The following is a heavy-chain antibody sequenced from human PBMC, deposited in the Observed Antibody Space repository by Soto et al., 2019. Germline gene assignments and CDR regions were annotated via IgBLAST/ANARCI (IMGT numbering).Heavy chain of an antibody. D-gene: IGHD1-26*01. CDR3: ARARRGVGVLYGMEV. V-gene: IGHV3-11*01. J-gene: IGHJ6*01. Sequence: SLRISCAASGLTFSDYYMSWIRQSPVKGLEWVSYISSSGSTIYYADSVKGRFTISRDNAKNSLYLQMNSLRAEDTAVYYCARARRGVGVLYGMEVWGQGTTVSVSS. CDR1: GLTFSDYY. CDR2: ISSSGSTI.